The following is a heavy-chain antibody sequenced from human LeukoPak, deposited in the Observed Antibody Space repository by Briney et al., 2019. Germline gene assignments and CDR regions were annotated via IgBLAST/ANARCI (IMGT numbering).Heavy chain of an antibody. J-gene: IGHJ4*02. D-gene: IGHD3-22*01. CDR1: GFTFSSYT. CDR2: ISSSGSTI. Sequence: PGGSLRLSCAASGFTFSSYTMKWVRQAPGKGLEWVSYISSSGSTIYYADSVKGRFTISRDNAKNSLYLQMNSLRAEDTAVYYCARADHVYYYDSSGPSGFYFDYWGQGTLVTVSS. V-gene: IGHV3-48*04. CDR3: ARADHVYYYDSSGPSGFYFDY.